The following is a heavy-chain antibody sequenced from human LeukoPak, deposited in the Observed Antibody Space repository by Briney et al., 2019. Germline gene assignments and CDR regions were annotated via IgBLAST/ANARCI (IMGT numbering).Heavy chain of an antibody. Sequence: PWGSLSLSCAASGFTFSSYGMHWVRQAPGKGLEWVAFIRYDGSNKYYADSVKGRFTISRDNSKNTLYLQMNSLTAEDTAVYYCAKDRKQWLVDAFDIWGQETMVTVSS. CDR3: AKDRKQWLVDAFDI. V-gene: IGHV3-30*02. CDR1: GFTFSSYG. CDR2: IRYDGSNK. J-gene: IGHJ3*02. D-gene: IGHD6-19*01.